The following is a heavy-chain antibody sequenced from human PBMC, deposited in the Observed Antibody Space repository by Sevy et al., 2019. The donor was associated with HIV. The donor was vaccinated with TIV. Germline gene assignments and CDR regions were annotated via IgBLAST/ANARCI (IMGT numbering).Heavy chain of an antibody. J-gene: IGHJ4*02. V-gene: IGHV3-21*01. CDR3: ARVPGIAVAGTGY. Sequence: GGSLRLSCAASGFTFSSYSMNWVRQAPGKGLEWVSSISSSSRYIYYADSVKGRFTISRDNAKNSLYLQMNSLRAEDKAVYYCARVPGIAVAGTGYWGQGTLVTVSS. CDR1: GFTFSSYS. D-gene: IGHD6-19*01. CDR2: ISSSSRYI.